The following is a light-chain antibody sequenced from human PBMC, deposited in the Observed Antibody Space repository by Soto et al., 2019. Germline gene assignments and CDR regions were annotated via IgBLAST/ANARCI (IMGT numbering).Light chain of an antibody. CDR3: QQNGNSPPQ. Sequence: EIVLTQSPGTLSLSPGERATLSCRASQSVSSSYLAWYQQKPGQAPRLLIYGASSRATGIPDRFSGSGSGTDFTLTISRLEPEDFAVYYCQQNGNSPPQFGQGTKVDIK. J-gene: IGKJ1*01. CDR1: QSVSSSY. CDR2: GAS. V-gene: IGKV3-20*01.